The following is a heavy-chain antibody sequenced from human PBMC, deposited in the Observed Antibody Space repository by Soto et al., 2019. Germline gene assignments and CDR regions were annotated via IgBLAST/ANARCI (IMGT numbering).Heavy chain of an antibody. Sequence: PGESLKISCKGSGYSFTSYWIGWVRQMPGKGLEWMGIIYPGDSDTRYSPSFQGQVTISADKSISTAYLQWSSLKASDTAMYYCARTTYYDILTGYYPLAFDIWGQGTMVTVS. J-gene: IGHJ3*02. D-gene: IGHD3-9*01. V-gene: IGHV5-51*01. CDR2: IYPGDSDT. CDR1: GYSFTSYW. CDR3: ARTTYYDILTGYYPLAFDI.